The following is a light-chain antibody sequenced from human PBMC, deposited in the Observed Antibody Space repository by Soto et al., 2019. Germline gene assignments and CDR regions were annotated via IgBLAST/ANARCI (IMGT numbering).Light chain of an antibody. CDR3: QQYGSSPT. Sequence: KLSAATLSVSQGERATLSCRANQTISSNLAWYQQKPGQAPRLLIYGASTRATGIPARFSGSGSGTDFTLTISRLEPEDFVVYYCQQYGSSPTFGQGTKVDIK. CDR2: GAS. V-gene: IGKV3D-15*02. J-gene: IGKJ1*01. CDR1: QTISSN.